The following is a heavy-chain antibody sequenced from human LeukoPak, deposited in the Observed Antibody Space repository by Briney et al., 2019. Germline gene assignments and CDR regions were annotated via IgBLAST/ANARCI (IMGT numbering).Heavy chain of an antibody. Sequence: GGSLRLSCAASGFTFSSFAMSWVRQAPGKGLEWVAVIWYDGSNKYYADSVKGRFTISRDNSKNTLYLQMNSLRAEDTAVYYCARVSSKYSGSYGAFDYWGQGTLVTVSS. D-gene: IGHD1-26*01. CDR2: IWYDGSNK. J-gene: IGHJ4*02. CDR3: ARVSSKYSGSYGAFDY. CDR1: GFTFSSFA. V-gene: IGHV3-33*08.